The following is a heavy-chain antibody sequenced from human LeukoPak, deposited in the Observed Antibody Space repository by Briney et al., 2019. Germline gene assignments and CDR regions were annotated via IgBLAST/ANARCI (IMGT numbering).Heavy chain of an antibody. CDR1: GFTFSSYA. CDR3: ARRLADSGSYYMGRFVDY. Sequence: GGSLRLSCAASGFTFSSYAMHWVRQAPGKGLEWVAVISYDGSNKYYADSVKGRFTISRDNSKNTLYLQMNSLRAEDTAVYYCARRLADSGSYYMGRFVDYWGQGTLVTVSS. J-gene: IGHJ4*02. D-gene: IGHD1-26*01. CDR2: ISYDGSNK. V-gene: IGHV3-30-3*01.